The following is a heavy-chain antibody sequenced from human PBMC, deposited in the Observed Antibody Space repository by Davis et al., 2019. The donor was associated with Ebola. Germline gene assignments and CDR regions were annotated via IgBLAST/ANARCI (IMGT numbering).Heavy chain of an antibody. CDR3: ATYDYGGNSRGD. J-gene: IGHJ4*02. V-gene: IGHV1-69*05. D-gene: IGHD4-23*01. Sequence: SVKVSCKASGGTFSSYAISWVRQAPGQGLEWMGGIIPIFGTANYAQKLQGRVTMTTDTSTSTAYMELRSLRSDDTAVYYCATYDYGGNSRGDWGQGTLVTVSS. CDR1: GGTFSSYA. CDR2: IIPIFGTA.